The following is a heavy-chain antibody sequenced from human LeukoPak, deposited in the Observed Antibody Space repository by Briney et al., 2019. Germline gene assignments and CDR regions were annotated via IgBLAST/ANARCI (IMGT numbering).Heavy chain of an antibody. Sequence: SVKVSCKASGGTFSSYAISWVRQAPGQGLEWMGRIIPILGIANYAQKFQGRVTITADKSTSTAYMELSSLRSEDTAVYYCARDSAIRGGYFDYWGQGTLVTVSS. CDR2: IIPILGIA. CDR3: ARDSAIRGGYFDY. CDR1: GGTFSSYA. V-gene: IGHV1-69*10. D-gene: IGHD3-16*01. J-gene: IGHJ4*02.